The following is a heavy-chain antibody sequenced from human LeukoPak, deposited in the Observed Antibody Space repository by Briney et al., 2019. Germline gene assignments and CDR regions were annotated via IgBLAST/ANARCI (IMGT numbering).Heavy chain of an antibody. V-gene: IGHV3-74*01. CDR1: GFTFSNYG. J-gene: IGHJ4*02. Sequence: PGGSLRLSCAVSGFTFSNYGMHWVRQAPGEGLVWVSRINSDGSSTTNADSVKGRCTISRDNAKNTLYLQMNSLRAEDTAVYYCARGDGYNFKNWGQGTLVTVSS. D-gene: IGHD5-24*01. CDR2: INSDGSST. CDR3: ARGDGYNFKN.